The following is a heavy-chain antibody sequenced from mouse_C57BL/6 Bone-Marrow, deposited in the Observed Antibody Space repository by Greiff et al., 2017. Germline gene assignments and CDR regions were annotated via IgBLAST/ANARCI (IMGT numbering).Heavy chain of an antibody. V-gene: IGHV2-9*01. J-gene: IGHJ1*03. CDR3: AKHAYYSNYSYWYFDV. D-gene: IGHD2-5*01. CDR1: GFSLTSYG. CDR2: IWGGGST. Sequence: VKLQESGPGLVAPSQSLSITCTVSGFSLTSYGVDWVRPPPGKGLEWLGVIWGGGSTNYNSALMSRLSISKDNSKSQVVLKMNSLQTDDTAMYYCAKHAYYSNYSYWYFDVWGTGTTVTVAS.